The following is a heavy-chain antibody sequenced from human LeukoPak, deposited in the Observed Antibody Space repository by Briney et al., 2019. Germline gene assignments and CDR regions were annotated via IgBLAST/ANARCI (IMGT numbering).Heavy chain of an antibody. CDR3: ARERETYNDY. D-gene: IGHD1-1*01. CDR1: GFTFSSYW. CDR2: IKRDGSEK. J-gene: IGHJ4*02. Sequence: GGSLRLSCAASGFTFSSYWMTWVRQAPGKGLEWVANIKRDGSEKYYVDSVKGRFTISRDNAENSLYLQMHSLRAEDTAVYYCARERETYNDYWGQGTLVTVSS. V-gene: IGHV3-7*01.